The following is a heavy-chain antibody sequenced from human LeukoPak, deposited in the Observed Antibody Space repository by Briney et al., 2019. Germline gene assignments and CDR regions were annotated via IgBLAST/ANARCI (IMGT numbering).Heavy chain of an antibody. D-gene: IGHD6-13*01. CDR3: ASRKAVAVVTYFDY. J-gene: IGHJ4*02. V-gene: IGHV5-51*04. CDR2: IYPGDSDT. Sequence: GESLRISCKGSGDSFTSYWIAWVRQMPGKGLEWMGIIYPGDSDTRYSPSFEGHVTISADKPISTAYLPWSSLKASDTAVYYCASRKAVAVVTYFDYWGQGTLVTVSS. CDR1: GDSFTSYW.